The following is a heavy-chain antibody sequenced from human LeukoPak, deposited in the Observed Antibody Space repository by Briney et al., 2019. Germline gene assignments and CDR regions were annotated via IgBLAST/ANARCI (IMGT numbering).Heavy chain of an antibody. CDR1: GFTFSSYW. V-gene: IGHV3-7*01. J-gene: IGHJ4*02. CDR3: ARDFYDSSGYYYFYFDY. D-gene: IGHD3-22*01. Sequence: GGSLRLSCAASGFTFSSYWMTWIRQAPGKGLEWVANIKKDGSEVYYVDSVKGRFTISRDKAKNSLFLQMSGLRAEDTAVYYCARDFYDSSGYYYFYFDYWGQGALVTVSS. CDR2: IKKDGSEV.